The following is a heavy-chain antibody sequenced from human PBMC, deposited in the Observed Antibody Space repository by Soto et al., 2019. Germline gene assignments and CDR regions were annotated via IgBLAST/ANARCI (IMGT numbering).Heavy chain of an antibody. CDR1: GGSFSGYY. V-gene: IGHV4-34*01. CDR2: INHSGST. CDR3: ARGGLRGRQQLVRRVCCYGMDV. J-gene: IGHJ6*02. D-gene: IGHD6-13*01. Sequence: SETLSLTCAVYGGSFSGYYWSWIRQPPGKGLEWIGEINHSGSTNYNPSLKSRVTISVDTSKNQFSLKLSSVTAADTAVYYCARGGLRGRQQLVRRVCCYGMDVWGQGPTVTLSS.